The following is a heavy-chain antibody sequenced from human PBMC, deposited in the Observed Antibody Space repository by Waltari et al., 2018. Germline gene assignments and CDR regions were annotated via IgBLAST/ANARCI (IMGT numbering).Heavy chain of an antibody. J-gene: IGHJ4*02. V-gene: IGHV3-23*01. CDR2: ISGSGGST. CDR3: AKPEDGGSWYYFDY. CDR1: GFTVRRYA. D-gene: IGHD2-15*01. Sequence: EVQLLESGGGLVQPGGSLRLSCAAAGFTVRRYAMSWFSQAPGMGLEWVSAISGSGGSTYYADSVKGRFTISRDNSKNTLYLQMNSLRAEDTAVYYCAKPEDGGSWYYFDYWGQGTLVTVSS.